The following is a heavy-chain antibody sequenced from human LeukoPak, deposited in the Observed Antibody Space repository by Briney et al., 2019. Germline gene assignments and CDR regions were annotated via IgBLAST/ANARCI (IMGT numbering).Heavy chain of an antibody. J-gene: IGHJ3*02. Sequence: GGSLRLSCAASGFTFSNYAMSWVRQAPGKGLEWVANIKQDGSEKYYVDSVKGRFTISRDNAKNSLYLQMNSLRAEDTAVYYCARDDRDYYDSSGYPLAAFDIWGQGTMVTVSS. D-gene: IGHD3-22*01. CDR1: GFTFSNYA. CDR3: ARDDRDYYDSSGYPLAAFDI. CDR2: IKQDGSEK. V-gene: IGHV3-7*01.